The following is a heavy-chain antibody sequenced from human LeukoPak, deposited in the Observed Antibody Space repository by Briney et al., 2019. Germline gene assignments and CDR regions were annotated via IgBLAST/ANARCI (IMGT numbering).Heavy chain of an antibody. Sequence: PGGSLRLSCAASGFTFSSYEMNWVRQAPGKGPEWVSYISSSGSTKDYADSVKGRFTISRDNAKNALYLQMNSLRAEDSAIYYCAREDYSDYLKYAFDIWGQGTMVTVSS. CDR1: GFTFSSYE. D-gene: IGHD4-11*01. V-gene: IGHV3-48*03. CDR3: AREDYSDYLKYAFDI. CDR2: ISSSGSTK. J-gene: IGHJ3*02.